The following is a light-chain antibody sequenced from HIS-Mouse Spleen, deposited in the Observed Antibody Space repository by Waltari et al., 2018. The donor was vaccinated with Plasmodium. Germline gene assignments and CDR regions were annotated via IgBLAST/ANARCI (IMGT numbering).Light chain of an antibody. CDR1: NIGSKS. CDR3: QVWDSSSDHPV. J-gene: IGLJ2*01. V-gene: IGLV3-21*02. Sequence: SYVLTQPPSVSVAPGQTVRITCGGNNIGSKSVHWYQQKPGPAPVMVVYDDSDRPSGMPERFSGSNSGKTATLTMSRVEAGDEADYYCQVWDSSSDHPVFGGGTKLTVL. CDR2: DDS.